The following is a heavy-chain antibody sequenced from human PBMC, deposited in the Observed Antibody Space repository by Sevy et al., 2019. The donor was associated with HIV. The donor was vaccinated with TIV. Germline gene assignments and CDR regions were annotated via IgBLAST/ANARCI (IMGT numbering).Heavy chain of an antibody. J-gene: IGHJ6*02. V-gene: IGHV3-9*01. CDR2: ISWNGADI. CDR1: NLTFEDYA. CDR3: AKGQQLITQSGSYFYYGMNV. Sequence: GGSLRLSCAASNLTFEDYAMHWVRRAPGKGLEWVSGISWNGADIGFAASVKGRFTISRDNAKSSVYLQINSLTPEDTGVYYCAKGQQLITQSGSYFYYGMNVWGQGTTVTLSS. D-gene: IGHD6-13*01.